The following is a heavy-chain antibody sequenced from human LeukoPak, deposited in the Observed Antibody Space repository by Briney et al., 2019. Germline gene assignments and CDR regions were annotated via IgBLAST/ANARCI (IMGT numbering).Heavy chain of an antibody. Sequence: SQTLSLTCTVSGGSISSGSYYWSWIRQPAGKGLEWIGRIYTSGSTNYNPSLKSRVTISVDTSKNQYSLKLSSVTAADTAVYYCARVRISYYFDYWGQGTLVTVSS. V-gene: IGHV4-61*02. D-gene: IGHD2-15*01. CDR3: ARVRISYYFDY. CDR1: GGSISSGSYY. J-gene: IGHJ4*02. CDR2: IYTSGST.